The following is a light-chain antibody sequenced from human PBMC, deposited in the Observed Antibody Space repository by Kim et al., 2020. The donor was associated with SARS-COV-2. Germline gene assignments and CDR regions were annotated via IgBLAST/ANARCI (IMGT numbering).Light chain of an antibody. Sequence: LFPGEGARHPCRASQSVSWDYISWERQRPGQGSRPPHHGSFPRATGVPDRFSGTGSGTQFTLTINRLEPEDFAVYYCQQYSDSPWTFGQGTKLEI. CDR2: GSF. CDR3: QQYSDSPWT. CDR1: QSVSWDY. V-gene: IGKV3D-20*02. J-gene: IGKJ1*01.